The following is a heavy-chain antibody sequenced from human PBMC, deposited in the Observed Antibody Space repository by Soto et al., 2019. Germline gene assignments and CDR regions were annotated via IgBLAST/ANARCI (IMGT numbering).Heavy chain of an antibody. V-gene: IGHV1-46*01. D-gene: IGHD4-17*01. CDR1: GYTFTSYY. Sequence: ASVKVYCKASGYTFTSYYMHWVRQAPGQGLEWMGIINPSGGSTSYAQKFQGRVTMTRDTSTSTVYMELSSLRSEDTAVYYCARDAQDDYGGSAGAFDIWGQGTMVTV. CDR2: INPSGGST. J-gene: IGHJ3*02. CDR3: ARDAQDDYGGSAGAFDI.